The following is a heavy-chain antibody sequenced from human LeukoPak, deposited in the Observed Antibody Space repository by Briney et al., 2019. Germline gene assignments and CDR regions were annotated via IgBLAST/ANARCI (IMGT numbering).Heavy chain of an antibody. J-gene: IGHJ5*02. CDR3: ARGLLSFMRSDYSNSWDNWFDP. V-gene: IGHV3-48*01. CDR2: ISLTSNTI. D-gene: IGHD4-11*01. CDR1: GFTFSRYS. Sequence: GGSLRLSCAASGFTFSRYSMNWVRQAPGKGLEWISYISLTSNTIYYAESVKGRFTISRDNAKNSLYLQMSSLRSEDTAVYYCARGLLSFMRSDYSNSWDNWFDPWGQGTLVTVSS.